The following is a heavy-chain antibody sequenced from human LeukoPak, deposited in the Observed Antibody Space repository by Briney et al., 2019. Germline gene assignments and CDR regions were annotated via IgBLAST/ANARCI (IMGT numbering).Heavy chain of an antibody. CDR2: MNPNSGNT. J-gene: IGHJ3*02. CDR1: GYTFTSYD. CDR3: ARAGNIENAFDI. D-gene: IGHD2/OR15-2a*01. Sequence: ASVKVSCKASGYTFTSYDINWVRQATGQGLEWMGWMNPNSGNTGYAQKFQGRVTITRNTSISTAYMELSSLRSEDTAVYYCARAGNIENAFDIWGQGTMVTVSS. V-gene: IGHV1-8*03.